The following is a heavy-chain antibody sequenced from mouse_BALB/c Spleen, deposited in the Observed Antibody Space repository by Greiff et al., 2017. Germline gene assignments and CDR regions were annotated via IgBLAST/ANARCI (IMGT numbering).Heavy chain of an antibody. CDR3: ARLPYFDY. V-gene: IGHV5-6-5*01. CDR1: GFTFSSYA. Sequence: EVKVVESGGGLVKPGGSLKLSCAASGFTFSSYAMSWVRQTPEKRLEWVASISSGGSTYYPDSVKGRFTISRDNARNILYLQMSSLRSEDTAMYYCARLPYFDYWGQGTTLTVSS. CDR2: ISSGGST. J-gene: IGHJ2*01.